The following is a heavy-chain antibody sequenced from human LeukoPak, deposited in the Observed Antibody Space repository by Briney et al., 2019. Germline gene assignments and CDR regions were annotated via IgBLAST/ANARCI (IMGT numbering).Heavy chain of an antibody. V-gene: IGHV3-53*01. CDR3: ARAAGEGGNRFDY. Sequence: PGGSLGLPCAASGFTASDNYMSWVRQAPGKGLEWVSVIYSGGSTYYADSVKGRFSISRDNSKNTLYLQMNSLRAEDTAVYYCARAAGEGGNRFDYWGQGTLVTVSS. J-gene: IGHJ4*02. CDR1: GFTASDNY. CDR2: IYSGGST. D-gene: IGHD4-23*01.